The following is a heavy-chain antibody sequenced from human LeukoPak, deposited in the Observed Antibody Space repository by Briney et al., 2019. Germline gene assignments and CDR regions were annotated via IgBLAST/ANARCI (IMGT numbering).Heavy chain of an antibody. J-gene: IGHJ4*02. CDR3: STVRGVTTFDN. CDR1: GXSIXSXXX. CDR2: IYKSGTT. V-gene: IGHV4-4*02. Sequence: SGTLSLTCAVSGXSIXSXXXXXXXXQPXXXXXEXXGEIYKSGTTNYNPSPKSRVTISVDESQNQFSLNLSSVTAADTAVYYCSTVRGVTTFDNWGQGTLVTVSS. D-gene: IGHD3-10*01.